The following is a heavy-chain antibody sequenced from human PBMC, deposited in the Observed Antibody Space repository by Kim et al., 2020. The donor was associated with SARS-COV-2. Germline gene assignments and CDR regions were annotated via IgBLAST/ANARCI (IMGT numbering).Heavy chain of an antibody. Sequence: GGSLRLSCAASRFTFRTYAMSWVRQAPGKGLEWVSAISGSGGSTYYADSVKGRFIISRDTSKNTLYLQMNSLRAEDTAVYYCAKAPRPQWLADWYFDLWGRGTLVTVSS. CDR1: RFTFRTYA. CDR3: AKAPRPQWLADWYFDL. CDR2: ISGSGGST. V-gene: IGHV3-23*01. J-gene: IGHJ2*01. D-gene: IGHD6-19*01.